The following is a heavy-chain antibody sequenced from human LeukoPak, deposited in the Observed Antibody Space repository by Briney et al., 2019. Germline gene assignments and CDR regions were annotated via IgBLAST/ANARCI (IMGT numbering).Heavy chain of an antibody. D-gene: IGHD6-6*01. V-gene: IGHV4-39*07. CDR2: IYYSGST. CDR1: GGSISSSSYY. CDR3: ARSPSRIAARRGQFDY. Sequence: SETLSLTCTVSGGSISSSSYYWGWIRQPPGKGLEWLGSIYYSGSTYYNPSLESRVTISVDTSKNQFSLKLSSVTAADTAVYYCARSPSRIAARRGQFDYWGQGTLVTVSS. J-gene: IGHJ4*02.